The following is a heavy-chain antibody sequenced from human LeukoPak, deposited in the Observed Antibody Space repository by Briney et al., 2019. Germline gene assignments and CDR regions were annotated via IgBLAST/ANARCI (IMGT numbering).Heavy chain of an antibody. CDR3: ARVWEDWTTKYYYYYMDV. CDR2: ISAYNGNT. CDR1: GYTFTSYG. J-gene: IGHJ6*03. D-gene: IGHD3/OR15-3a*01. Sequence: GASVKVSCKASGYTFTSYGISWVRQAPGQGLEWMGWISAYNGNTNYAQKFQGRVTMTRDTSISTAYMELSRLRSDDTAVYYCARVWEDWTTKYYYYYMDVWGKGTTVTVSS. V-gene: IGHV1-18*01.